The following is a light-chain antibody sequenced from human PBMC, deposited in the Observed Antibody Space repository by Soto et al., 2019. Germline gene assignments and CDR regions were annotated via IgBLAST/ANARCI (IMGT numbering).Light chain of an antibody. CDR2: AAS. CDR1: ESVGSTY. J-gene: IGKJ5*01. V-gene: IGKV3-20*01. CDR3: KHNGRS. Sequence: EILLTQSPCTLSFSPWYRSTLSCRASESVGSTYVAWYQQKPGQAPRLLIYAASTRATGISDRFSGSGSGTDFTLVISRMDPDDFAVYYCKHNGRSFGQGTRLEI.